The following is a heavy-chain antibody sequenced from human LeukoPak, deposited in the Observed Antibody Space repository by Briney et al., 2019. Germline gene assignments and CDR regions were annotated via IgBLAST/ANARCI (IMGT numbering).Heavy chain of an antibody. J-gene: IGHJ4*02. CDR1: GYIFTGYY. CDR3: AREMGSDYYGSGSYPDY. V-gene: IGHV1-18*04. CDR2: INPNNGNT. Sequence: ASVKVSCKASGYIFTGYYMHWVRQAPGQGLEWMGWINPNNGNTNYAQKLQGRVTMTTDTSTSTAYMELRSLRSDDTAVYYCAREMGSDYYGSGSYPDYWGQGTLVTVSS. D-gene: IGHD3-10*01.